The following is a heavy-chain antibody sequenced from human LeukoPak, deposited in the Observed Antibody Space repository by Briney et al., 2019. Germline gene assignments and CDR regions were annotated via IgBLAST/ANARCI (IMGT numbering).Heavy chain of an antibody. CDR1: GFTFSSYA. Sequence: RGSLRLSCAASGFTFSSYAMHWVRQAPGKGLEWVAVISYDGSNKYYADSVKGRFTISRDNSKNTLYLQMNSLRAEDTAVYYCAREGAEQAFDIWGQGTMVTVSS. CDR2: ISYDGSNK. J-gene: IGHJ3*02. V-gene: IGHV3-30-3*01. CDR3: AREGAEQAFDI. D-gene: IGHD1-26*01.